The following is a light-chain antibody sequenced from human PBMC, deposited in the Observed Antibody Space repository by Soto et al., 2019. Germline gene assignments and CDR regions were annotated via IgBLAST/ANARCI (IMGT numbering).Light chain of an antibody. J-gene: IGLJ3*02. CDR3: QSYDRNLRGWV. Sequence: QSVLAQPPSVSGAPGQRVTISCSNIGAAYDVHWYQQLPGTAPKLLIFGNSRRPSGVPDRFSGAKSGTSASLVITGLQAEDEADYYCQSYDRNLRGWVFGGGTKVTVL. CDR1: NIGAAYD. CDR2: GNS. V-gene: IGLV1-40*01.